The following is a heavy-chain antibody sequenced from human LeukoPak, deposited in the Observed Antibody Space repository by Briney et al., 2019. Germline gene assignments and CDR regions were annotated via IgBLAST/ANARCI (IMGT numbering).Heavy chain of an antibody. CDR3: ARVDVPAAIIGHIDY. Sequence: GGSLRLSCAASGFTFSSYSMNWVRQAPGKGLEWVSYISSSSTIYYADSVKGRFTISRDNAKNSLYLQMNSLRAEDTAVYYCARVDVPAAIIGHIDYWGQGTLVTVSS. D-gene: IGHD2-2*02. CDR2: ISSSSTI. J-gene: IGHJ4*02. CDR1: GFTFSSYS. V-gene: IGHV3-48*01.